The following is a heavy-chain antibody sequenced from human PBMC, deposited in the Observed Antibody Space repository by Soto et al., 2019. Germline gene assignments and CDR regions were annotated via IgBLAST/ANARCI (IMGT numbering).Heavy chain of an antibody. V-gene: IGHV1-2*02. Sequence: GASVKVSYKASGYTFTGYYMHWVRQAPGQGLEWMGWINPNSGGTNYAQKFQGRVTMTRDTSISTAYMELSRLRSDDTAVYYCARDFWSGYYVHYGMDVWGQGTTVTVSS. D-gene: IGHD3-3*01. CDR1: GYTFTGYY. CDR2: INPNSGGT. CDR3: ARDFWSGYYVHYGMDV. J-gene: IGHJ6*02.